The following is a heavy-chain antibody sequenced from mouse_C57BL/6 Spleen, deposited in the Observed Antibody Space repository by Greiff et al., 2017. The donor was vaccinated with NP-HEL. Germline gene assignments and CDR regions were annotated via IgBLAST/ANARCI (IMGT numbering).Heavy chain of an antibody. CDR3: ARITTVVAGPSYFDY. J-gene: IGHJ2*01. Sequence: VKLMESGAELARPGASVKLSCKASGYTFTSYGISWVKQRTGQGLEWIGEIYPRSGNTYYNEKFKGKATLTADKSSSTAYMELRSLTSEDSAVYFCARITTVVAGPSYFDYWGQGTTLTVSS. CDR2: IYPRSGNT. CDR1: GYTFTSYG. V-gene: IGHV1-81*01. D-gene: IGHD1-1*01.